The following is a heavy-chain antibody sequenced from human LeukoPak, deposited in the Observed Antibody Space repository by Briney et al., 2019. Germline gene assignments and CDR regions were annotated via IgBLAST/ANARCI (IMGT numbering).Heavy chain of an antibody. V-gene: IGHV3-30*03. D-gene: IGHD3-16*01. CDR2: ISYDGSNK. CDR3: ARASYGYVWGYFDY. Sequence: PGRSLRLSCAASGFTFSSYGMHWVRQAPGKGLEWVAVISYDGSNKYYADSVKGRFTISRDNSKNTLYLQMNSLRAEDTAVYYCARASYGYVWGYFDYWGQGTLVTVSS. J-gene: IGHJ4*02. CDR1: GFTFSSYG.